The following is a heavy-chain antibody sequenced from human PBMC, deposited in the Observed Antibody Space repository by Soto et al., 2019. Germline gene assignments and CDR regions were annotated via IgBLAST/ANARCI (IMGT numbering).Heavy chain of an antibody. J-gene: IGHJ4*02. Sequence: PSETLSLTCTVSGGSISSYYWSWIRQPPGKGLEWIGYIYYRGSTNYNPSLKSRVTISVDTSKNQFSLKLSSVTAADTAVYYCARWIDYYDSSGYPSFDYWGQGTLVTVSS. D-gene: IGHD3-22*01. CDR3: ARWIDYYDSSGYPSFDY. V-gene: IGHV4-59*01. CDR1: GGSISSYY. CDR2: IYYRGST.